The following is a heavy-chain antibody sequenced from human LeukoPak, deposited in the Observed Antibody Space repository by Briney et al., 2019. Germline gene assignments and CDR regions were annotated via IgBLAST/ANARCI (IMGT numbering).Heavy chain of an antibody. CDR2: INPNSGGT. J-gene: IGHJ5*02. Sequence: ASVKVSCKASGYTFTGYYMHWVRQAPGQGLEWMGWINPNSGGTNYAQKFRGRVTMTRDTSISTAYMELSRLRSDDTAVYYCARDFLRVRGVIILGNWFDPWGQGTLVTVSS. CDR1: GYTFTGYY. V-gene: IGHV1-2*02. D-gene: IGHD3-10*01. CDR3: ARDFLRVRGVIILGNWFDP.